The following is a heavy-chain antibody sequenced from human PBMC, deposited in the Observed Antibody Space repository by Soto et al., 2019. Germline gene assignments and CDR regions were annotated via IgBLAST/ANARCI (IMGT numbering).Heavy chain of an antibody. CDR3: ARGPYCSSTSCYYPRVWFDP. D-gene: IGHD2-2*01. V-gene: IGHV5-51*01. Sequence: PGESLKISCKGSGYSFTSYWIGWVRQMPGKGLEWMGIIYPGDSDTRYSLSFQGQVTISADKSISTAYLQWSSLKASDTAMYYCARGPYCSSTSCYYPRVWFDPWGQGTLVTVSS. J-gene: IGHJ5*02. CDR2: IYPGDSDT. CDR1: GYSFTSYW.